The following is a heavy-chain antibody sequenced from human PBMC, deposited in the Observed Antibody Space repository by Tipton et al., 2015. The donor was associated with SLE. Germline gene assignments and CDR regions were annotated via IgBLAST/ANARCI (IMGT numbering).Heavy chain of an antibody. CDR3: ARVPRGYSYGPPDDYYYMDV. J-gene: IGHJ6*03. CDR1: GGSISSYY. V-gene: IGHV4-59*01. D-gene: IGHD5-18*01. CDR2: IYYSGST. Sequence: LSCTVSGGSISSYYWSWIRQLPGKGLEWIGYIYYSGSTNYNPSLKSRVTISVDTSKNQFSLKLSSVTAADTAVYYCARVPRGYSYGPPDDYYYMDVWGKGTTVTVSS.